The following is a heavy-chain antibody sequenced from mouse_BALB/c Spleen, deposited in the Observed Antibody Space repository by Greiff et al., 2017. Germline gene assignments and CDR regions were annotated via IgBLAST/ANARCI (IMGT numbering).Heavy chain of an antibody. D-gene: IGHD2-1*01. CDR3: TRDGNTYYAMDY. CDR1: GFTFSNYW. Sequence: EVHLVESGGGLVQPGGSMKLSCVASGFTFSNYWMNWVRQSPEKGLEWVAEIRLKSNNYATHYAESVKGRFTISRDDSKSSVYLQMNNLRAEDTGIYYCTRDGNTYYAMDYWGQGTSVTVSS. CDR2: IRLKSNNYAT. J-gene: IGHJ4*01. V-gene: IGHV6-6*02.